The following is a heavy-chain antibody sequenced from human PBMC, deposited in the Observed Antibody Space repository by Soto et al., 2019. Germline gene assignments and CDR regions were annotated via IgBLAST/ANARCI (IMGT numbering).Heavy chain of an antibody. CDR3: ATSSTVVTGYYYYGMDV. D-gene: IGHD2-15*01. Sequence: PGESLKISCKGSGYSFTIYWIGWVRQMPGKGLEWMGIIYPGDSDTRYSPSFQGQVTISADKSISTAYLQWSSLKASDTAMYYCATSSTVVTGYYYYGMDVWGQGTTVTVSS. CDR2: IYPGDSDT. V-gene: IGHV5-51*01. J-gene: IGHJ6*02. CDR1: GYSFTIYW.